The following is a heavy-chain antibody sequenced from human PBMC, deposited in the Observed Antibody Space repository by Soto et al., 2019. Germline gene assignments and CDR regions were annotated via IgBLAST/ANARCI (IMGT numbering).Heavy chain of an antibody. CDR2: ISAYNGNT. V-gene: IGHV1-18*01. Sequence: QVQLVQSGAEVKNPGASVKVSCKASGYTFTKYGIGWVRQAPGQGLEWMGWISAYNGNTNYAQKLQGRVTMTTDTSTRTDYMELRLLRSDDRAVYYCARGVAAAGGEYDCWGQGTLVTVSS. D-gene: IGHD6-13*01. CDR1: GYTFTKYG. J-gene: IGHJ4*02. CDR3: ARGVAAAGGEYDC.